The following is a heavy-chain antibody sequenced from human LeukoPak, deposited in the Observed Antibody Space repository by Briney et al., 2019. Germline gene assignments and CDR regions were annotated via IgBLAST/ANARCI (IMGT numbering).Heavy chain of an antibody. Sequence: GGSLRLSCAASGFTFSYFWVHWFRQTPGKGLVWVSCINTDGGYSSYADSVKGRFTISRDNVRNTLYLQMNSLRAEDSAVYYCARDFDGPRASDYWGQGISVTVSS. J-gene: IGHJ4*02. CDR3: ARDFDGPRASDY. D-gene: IGHD4-17*01. CDR2: INTDGGYS. V-gene: IGHV3-74*01. CDR1: GFTFSYFW.